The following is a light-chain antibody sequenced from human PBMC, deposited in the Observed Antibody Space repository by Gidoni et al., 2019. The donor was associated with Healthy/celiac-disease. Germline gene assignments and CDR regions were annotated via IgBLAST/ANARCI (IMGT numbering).Light chain of an antibody. CDR3: QQYNSYSYT. CDR2: KTS. Sequence: DIQMTQSPSTLSASVGDRVTITCRASQSINNVLAWYQQKPGKAPKLLIYKTSSLESVVPSRCSGSGSGTEFTLTISSLQPDDFATFYCQQYNSYSYTFGQGTRLEIK. CDR1: QSINNV. V-gene: IGKV1-5*03. J-gene: IGKJ2*01.